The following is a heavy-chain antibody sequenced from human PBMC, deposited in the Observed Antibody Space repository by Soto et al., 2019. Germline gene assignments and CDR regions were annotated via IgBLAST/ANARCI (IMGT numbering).Heavy chain of an antibody. V-gene: IGHV1-46*01. J-gene: IGHJ4*02. D-gene: IGHD2-15*01. CDR1: GYTFTSYY. Sequence: ASVKVSCKASGYTFTSYYMHWVRQAPGQGLEWMGIINPSGGSTSYAQKFQGRVTMTRDTSTSTAYMELSSLRSDDTAVYYCARAGSGGSYHKPDDCWGQGTLVTVSS. CDR3: ARAGSGGSYHKPDDC. CDR2: INPSGGST.